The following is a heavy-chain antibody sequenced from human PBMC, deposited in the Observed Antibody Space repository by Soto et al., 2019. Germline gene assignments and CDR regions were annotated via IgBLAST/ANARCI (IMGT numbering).Heavy chain of an antibody. J-gene: IGHJ6*02. Sequence: SETLSLTCTFSRCSISSSSYYWGWIRQPPGTGLEWIGSIYYSGSTYYNPSLKSRVTISVDTSKNQFSLKLSSVTAADTAVYYCARRLYYDSSGFEGGGMDVWGQGTTVT. CDR2: IYYSGST. CDR1: RCSISSSSYY. D-gene: IGHD3-22*01. V-gene: IGHV4-39*01. CDR3: ARRLYYDSSGFEGGGMDV.